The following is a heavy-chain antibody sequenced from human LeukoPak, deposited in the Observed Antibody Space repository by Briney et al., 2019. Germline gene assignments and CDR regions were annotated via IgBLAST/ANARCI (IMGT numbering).Heavy chain of an antibody. D-gene: IGHD3-16*01. CDR3: AKDYTLLPVSDWFDP. CDR1: GFTFSSYW. J-gene: IGHJ5*02. Sequence: GGSLRLSCAASGFTFSSYWMSWVRQAPGKGLEWVANIKQDGSEKYYVDSVKGRFTISRDNSKNTLYLQMNSLRAEVTAVYYCAKDYTLLPVSDWFDPWGQGTLVTVSS. V-gene: IGHV3-7*03. CDR2: IKQDGSEK.